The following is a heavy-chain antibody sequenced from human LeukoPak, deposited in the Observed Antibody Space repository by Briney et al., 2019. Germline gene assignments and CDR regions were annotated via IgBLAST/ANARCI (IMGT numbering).Heavy chain of an antibody. CDR1: GFWSSNYA. Sequence: GGSLRLSCAASGFWSSNYAMTWVRQAPGKGLEWVSFIGGSGDTKHYEESVKGRFTISRDNSRNTLYLQMDNLRAEDTAIYFCARVQWLVGTGYSEYWGQGTLVTVSS. D-gene: IGHD6-19*01. V-gene: IGHV3-23*01. CDR2: IGGSGDTK. J-gene: IGHJ4*02. CDR3: ARVQWLVGTGYSEY.